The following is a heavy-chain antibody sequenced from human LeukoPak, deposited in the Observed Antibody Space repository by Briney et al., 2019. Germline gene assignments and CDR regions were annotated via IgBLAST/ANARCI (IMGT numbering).Heavy chain of an antibody. CDR3: ARSPWWDY. D-gene: IGHD2-8*02. V-gene: IGHV4-34*01. J-gene: IGHJ4*02. Sequence: PSETLSLTCAAYGGSFSGYYWSWIRQPPGKGLEWIGEINHSGSTNYNPSLKRRVTISVDTSKNQFSLKLSSVTAADTAVYYCARSPWWDYRGQGTLVTVSS. CDR2: INHSGST. CDR1: GGSFSGYY.